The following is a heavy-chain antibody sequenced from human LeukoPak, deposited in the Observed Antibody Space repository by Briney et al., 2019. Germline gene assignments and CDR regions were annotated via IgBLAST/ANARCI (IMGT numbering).Heavy chain of an antibody. CDR3: ARDGNYYDSSGYHIIGY. CDR2: IYSGGST. V-gene: IGHV3-66*02. Sequence: GGSLRLSCAASGFTVSSNYMSWVRQAPGKGLEWVSVIYSGGSTYYADSVKGRFTISRDNSKNTLYLQMRAEDTAVYYCARDGNYYDSSGYHIIGYWGQGTLVTVSS. CDR1: GFTVSSNY. J-gene: IGHJ4*02. D-gene: IGHD3-22*01.